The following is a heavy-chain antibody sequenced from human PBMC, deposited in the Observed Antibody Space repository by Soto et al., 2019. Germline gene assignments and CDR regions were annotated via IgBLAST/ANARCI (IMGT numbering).Heavy chain of an antibody. V-gene: IGHV3-64D*06. CDR3: VTTGHCSGTRCYEFRDYYYGMDV. J-gene: IGHJ6*02. D-gene: IGHD2-2*01. CDR1: GFTFSNYA. CDR2: ISSNGGFT. Sequence: LRLSCSASGFTFSNYALHWARQAPGKGLAYVSSISSNGGFTYYSDSVKGRFTISRDNSKNTLSLQMTSLRPEDTAVYYCVTTGHCSGTRCYEFRDYYYGMDVWGQGTTVTVSS.